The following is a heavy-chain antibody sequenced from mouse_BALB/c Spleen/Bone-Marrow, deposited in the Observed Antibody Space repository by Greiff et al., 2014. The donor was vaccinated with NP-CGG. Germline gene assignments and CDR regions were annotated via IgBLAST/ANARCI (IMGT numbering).Heavy chain of an antibody. J-gene: IGHJ4*01. V-gene: IGHV2-9*02. CDR3: ARDPVYDGFEDAMDY. CDR1: GFSLTSYG. CDR2: IWAGGST. Sequence: QVQLKQSGPGLVAPSQSLSISCTASGFSLTSYGVHWVRQPPGKGLEWLGVIWAGGSTNYNSALMSRLSISKDNSKSQVFLKMNSLQTDDTTMYYCARDPVYDGFEDAMDYWGQGTSVTVSS. D-gene: IGHD2-3*01.